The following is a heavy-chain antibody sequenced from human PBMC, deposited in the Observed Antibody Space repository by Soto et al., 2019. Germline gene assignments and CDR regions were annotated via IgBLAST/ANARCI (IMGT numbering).Heavy chain of an antibody. D-gene: IGHD1-26*01. Sequence: ASVKVSCKASGYTFTSYYMHWVRQAPGQGLEWMGIINPSGGSTSHAQKFQGRVTMTRDTSTSTVYMELSSLRSEDTAVYYCARDSKWELLSGRYFDYWGQGTLVTVSS. V-gene: IGHV1-46*01. CDR3: ARDSKWELLSGRYFDY. CDR1: GYTFTSYY. J-gene: IGHJ4*02. CDR2: INPSGGST.